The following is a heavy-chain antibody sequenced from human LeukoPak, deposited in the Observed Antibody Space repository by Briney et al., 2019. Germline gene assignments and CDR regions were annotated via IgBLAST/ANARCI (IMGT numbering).Heavy chain of an antibody. CDR2: INHSGST. Sequence: SETLSLTCAVYGGSFSGYYWNWIRQPPGKGLEWIGEINHSGSTNYNPSLKSRVTISVDTSKNQFSLKLSSVTAADTAVYYCAREGAAAGTPRAFDLWGQGTMVTVSS. V-gene: IGHV4-34*01. CDR3: AREGAAAGTPRAFDL. D-gene: IGHD6-13*01. J-gene: IGHJ3*01. CDR1: GGSFSGYY.